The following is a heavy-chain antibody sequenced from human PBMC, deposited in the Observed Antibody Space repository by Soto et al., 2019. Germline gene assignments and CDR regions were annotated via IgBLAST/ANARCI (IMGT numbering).Heavy chain of an antibody. CDR3: ALLGRSGSGRPYYYGMDV. CDR2: ISGSGGIT. V-gene: IGHV3-23*01. D-gene: IGHD3-10*01. Sequence: EVQLLESGGGLVQPGGSLRLSCAVSGLTFSYFAMSWVRQAPGKGLEWGSAISGSGGITYYADSVQGRFTISRDNSKNTLFLQMIRLRAEDTAVYYCALLGRSGSGRPYYYGMDVWGQGTTVTVSS. CDR1: GLTFSYFA. J-gene: IGHJ6*02.